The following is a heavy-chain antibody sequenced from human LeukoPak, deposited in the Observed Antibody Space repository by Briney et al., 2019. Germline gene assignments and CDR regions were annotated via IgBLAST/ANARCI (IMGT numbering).Heavy chain of an antibody. CDR2: IYYSGST. CDR3: ARDRYYGDYYYYGMDV. D-gene: IGHD4-17*01. J-gene: IGHJ6*02. CDR1: GGSISSGGYY. V-gene: IGHV4-31*03. Sequence: SQTLSLTCTVSGGSISSGGYYWSWMRQPPGKGREWIGYIYYSGSTYYNPSLKSRVTISVDTSKNQFSLKLSSVTAADTAVYYCARDRYYGDYYYYGMDVSGQRTTVTVS.